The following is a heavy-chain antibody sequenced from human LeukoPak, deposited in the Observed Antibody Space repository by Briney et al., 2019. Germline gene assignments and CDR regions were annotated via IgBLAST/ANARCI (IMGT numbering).Heavy chain of an antibody. CDR1: GFTFSSYA. CDR2: ISYDGSNK. V-gene: IGHV3-30-3*01. CDR3: ARDKASGWSQLPVDYYYGMDV. J-gene: IGHJ6*02. D-gene: IGHD6-19*01. Sequence: PGGSLRLSCAASGFTFSSYAMHWVRQAPCKGLEWVAVISYDGSNKYYADSVKGRFTISRDNSKNTLYLQMNSLRAEDTAVYYCARDKASGWSQLPVDYYYGMDVWGQGTTVTVSS.